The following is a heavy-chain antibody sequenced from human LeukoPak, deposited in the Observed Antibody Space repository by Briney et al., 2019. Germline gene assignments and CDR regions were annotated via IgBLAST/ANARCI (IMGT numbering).Heavy chain of an antibody. CDR3: AREKSTYCGGDCYVRYGMDV. J-gene: IGHJ6*02. CDR2: ISYDETNE. Sequence: GGSLRLSCAASGFTFSNYAMFWVRQAPGKGLEWVAVISYDETNEYYADSVKGRFTISRDNSKNTLYLQMNRLRSEDTAVYYCAREKSTYCGGDCYVRYGMDVWGQGTTVTVSS. D-gene: IGHD2-21*02. V-gene: IGHV3-30-3*01. CDR1: GFTFSNYA.